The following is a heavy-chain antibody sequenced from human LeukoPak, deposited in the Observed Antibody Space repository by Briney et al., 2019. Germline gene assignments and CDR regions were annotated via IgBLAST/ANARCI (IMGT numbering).Heavy chain of an antibody. D-gene: IGHD4-17*01. CDR1: GFTFSSYS. J-gene: IGHJ2*01. CDR2: ISSSSSTI. V-gene: IGHV3-48*01. Sequence: GGSLRLSCAASGFTFSSYSMNWVRQAPGKGLEWVSYISSSSSTIYYADSVKGRFTISRDNAKNSLYLQMNSLRAEDTAVYYCARDYGDYELYFDLWGRGTLVTVSS. CDR3: ARDYGDYELYFDL.